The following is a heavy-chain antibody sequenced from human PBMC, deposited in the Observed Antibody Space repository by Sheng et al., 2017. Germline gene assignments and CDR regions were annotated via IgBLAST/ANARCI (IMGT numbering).Heavy chain of an antibody. V-gene: IGHV3-30*18. CDR3: AKDPTDYDFWSGQSHYFDY. CDR2: ISYDGSNK. CDR1: GFTFSSYG. D-gene: IGHD3-3*01. J-gene: IGHJ4*02. Sequence: QVQLVESGGGVVQPGRSLRLSCAASGFTFSSYGMHWVRQAPGKGLEWVAVISYDGSNKYYADSVKGRFTISRDNSKNTLYLQMNSLRAEDTAVYYCAKDPTDYDFWSGQSHYFDYWGQGTLVTVSS.